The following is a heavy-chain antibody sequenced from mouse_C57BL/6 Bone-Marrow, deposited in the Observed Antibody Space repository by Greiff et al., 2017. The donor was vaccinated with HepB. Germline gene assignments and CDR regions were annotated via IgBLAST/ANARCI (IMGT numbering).Heavy chain of an antibody. CDR1: GYTFTSYG. V-gene: IGHV1-81*01. Sequence: VKPQESGAELARPGASVKLSCKASGYTFTSYGISWVKQRTGQGLEWIGEIYPRSGNTYYNEKFKGKATLTADKSSSTAYMELRSLTSEDSAVYFCARYASYSPFAYWGQGTLVTVSA. CDR2: IYPRSGNT. CDR3: ARYASYSPFAY. D-gene: IGHD6-1*01. J-gene: IGHJ3*01.